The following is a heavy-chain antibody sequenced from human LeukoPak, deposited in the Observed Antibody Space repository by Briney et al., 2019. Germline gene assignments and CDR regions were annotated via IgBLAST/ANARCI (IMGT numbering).Heavy chain of an antibody. CDR1: GGSISSSSYY. CDR2: IYYSGST. Sequence: SETLSLTCTVSGGSISSSSYYWGWIRQPPGKGLEWIGSIYYSGSTYYNPSLKSRVTISVDTSKNQFSLKLSSVTAADTAVYYCASWRPRGIAAAGNNRFDPWGQGTLV. D-gene: IGHD6-13*01. J-gene: IGHJ5*02. CDR3: ASWRPRGIAAAGNNRFDP. V-gene: IGHV4-39*01.